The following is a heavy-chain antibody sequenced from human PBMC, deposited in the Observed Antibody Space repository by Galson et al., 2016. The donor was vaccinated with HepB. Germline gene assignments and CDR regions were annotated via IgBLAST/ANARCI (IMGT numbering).Heavy chain of an antibody. J-gene: IGHJ4*02. CDR2: VYHTGYP. V-gene: IGHV4-38-2*02. CDR3: ARGGIVGKPYFDY. Sequence: ETLSLTCPVSGYSISSHYYWGWIRQPPGMGLDWIGSVYHTGYPYGNPSVKNRVTISVDTSKNQFSLKLSSLTAADTAIYYCARGGIVGKPYFDYWGQGTLVTVSS. CDR1: GYSISSHYY. D-gene: IGHD1-26*01.